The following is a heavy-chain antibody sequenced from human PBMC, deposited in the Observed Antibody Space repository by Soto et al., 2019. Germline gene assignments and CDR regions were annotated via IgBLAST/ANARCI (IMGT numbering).Heavy chain of an antibody. V-gene: IGHV3-23*01. D-gene: IGHD3-22*01. CDR1: GFPFRGYA. CDR3: ARELNTDSSAYYSFAY. Sequence: PGGALRLSYAASGFPFRGYAMSWVRQSPGKGLEWVSAISGSGGSTYYADSVKGRVTMTTDKSTTTTYMELRSLRSDDTAVYYCARELNTDSSAYYSFAYWGQGTLVTVSS. J-gene: IGHJ4*02. CDR2: ISGSGGST.